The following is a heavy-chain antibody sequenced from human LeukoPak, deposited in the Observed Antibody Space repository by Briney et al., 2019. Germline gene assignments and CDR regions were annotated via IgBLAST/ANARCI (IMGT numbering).Heavy chain of an antibody. CDR3: ARVQGRIAAAGANHY. J-gene: IGHJ4*02. D-gene: IGHD6-13*01. Sequence: ASVKVSCKASGYTFTSYGISWVRQAPGQGLEWMGWINPNSGTTNYAQKFQGRVTMTRDTSISTAYMELSRLRSDDTAVYYCARVQGRIAAAGANHYWGQGTLVTVSS. V-gene: IGHV1-2*02. CDR2: INPNSGTT. CDR1: GYTFTSYG.